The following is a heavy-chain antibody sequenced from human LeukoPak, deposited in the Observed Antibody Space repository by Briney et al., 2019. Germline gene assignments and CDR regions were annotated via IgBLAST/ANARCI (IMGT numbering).Heavy chain of an antibody. CDR1: GGSISSSNW. CDR2: IYHSGST. CDR3: VRAIAAHIDY. J-gene: IGHJ4*02. Sequence: SETLSLTCAVSGGSISSSNWWSWVRQPPGKGLEWIGEIYHSGSTNYNPSLKSRVTISVDKSKNQFSLKLSSVTPEDTAMYYCVRAIAAHIDYWGQGTLVTVSS. V-gene: IGHV4-4*02. D-gene: IGHD6-6*01.